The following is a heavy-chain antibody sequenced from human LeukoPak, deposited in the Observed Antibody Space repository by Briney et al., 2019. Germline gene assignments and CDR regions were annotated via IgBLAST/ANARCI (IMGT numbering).Heavy chain of an antibody. CDR2: INTNIGNP. V-gene: IGHV7-4-1*01. CDR1: RYTFTSYA. D-gene: IGHD5-24*01. CDR3: ARDRMATMNPFDY. J-gene: IGHJ4*02. Sequence: GASVKVSCKASRYTFTSYAMNWVRQAPGQGLEWMGWINTNIGNPTYAQGFTGRFVFSLDTSVSTAYLQIGSLKAEDTAVYYCARDRMATMNPFDYWGQGTLVTVSS.